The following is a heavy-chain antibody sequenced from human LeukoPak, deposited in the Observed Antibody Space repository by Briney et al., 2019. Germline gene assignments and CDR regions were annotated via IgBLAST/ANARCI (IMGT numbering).Heavy chain of an antibody. D-gene: IGHD6-19*01. CDR1: GFTFSSYG. CDR3: ARGSYGSGWYRYDY. Sequence: GGSLRLSCAASGFTFSSYGMSWVRQAPGKGLEWVSAISGSGGNTYYADSVKGRFTVSRDNSKNTLYLQMNSLRAEDTAVYYCARGSYGSGWYRYDYWGQGTLVTVSS. V-gene: IGHV3-23*01. J-gene: IGHJ4*02. CDR2: ISGSGGNT.